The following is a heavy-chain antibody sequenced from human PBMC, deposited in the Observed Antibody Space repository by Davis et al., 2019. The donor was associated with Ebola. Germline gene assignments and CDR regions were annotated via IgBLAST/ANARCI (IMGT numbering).Heavy chain of an antibody. J-gene: IGHJ4*02. CDR1: GGSFSGYY. Sequence: GSLRLSCVVYGGSFSGYYWGWIRQPPGKGLEWIGYIYYSGSTNYNPSLKSRVTISVDTSKNQFSLKLSSVTAADTAVYYCARGRGYSSSQTTFDYWGQGTLVTVSS. CDR3: ARGRGYSSSQTTFDY. D-gene: IGHD6-6*01. V-gene: IGHV4-59*08. CDR2: IYYSGST.